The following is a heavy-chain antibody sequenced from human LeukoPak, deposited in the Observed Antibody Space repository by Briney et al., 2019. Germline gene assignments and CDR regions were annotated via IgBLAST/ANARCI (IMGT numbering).Heavy chain of an antibody. V-gene: IGHV4-30-2*01. J-gene: IGHJ6*03. CDR2: IYHSGST. CDR3: ARSCSSTSCPRASYYYMDV. D-gene: IGHD2-2*01. CDR1: GGSISSGGYY. Sequence: PSQTLSLTCTVSGGSISSGGYYWSWIRQPPGKGLEWIGNIYHSGSTYYNPSLKSRVTISVDRSKNQFSLKLSSVTAADTAVYYCARSCSSTSCPRASYYYMDVWGKGTTVTVSS.